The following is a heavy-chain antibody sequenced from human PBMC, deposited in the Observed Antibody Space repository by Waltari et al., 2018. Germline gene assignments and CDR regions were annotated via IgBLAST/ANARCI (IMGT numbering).Heavy chain of an antibody. CDR2: INYDGSGT. V-gene: IGHV3-74*01. CDR3: IRENIAAAGLES. CDR1: GFIFSSYW. Sequence: EVQLVESGGGLVQPGGSLRLSCVASGFIFSSYWMDWVRQAPGKGLVWVSRINYDGSGTTDADSLKGRFTISRDNAKNTLYLHMSSLRAEDTAVYYCIRENIAAAGLESWGQGTLVTVSS. D-gene: IGHD6-13*01. J-gene: IGHJ4*02.